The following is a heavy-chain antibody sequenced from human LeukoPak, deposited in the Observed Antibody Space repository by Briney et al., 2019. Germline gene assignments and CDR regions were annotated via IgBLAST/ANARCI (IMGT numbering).Heavy chain of an antibody. Sequence: PSETRSLTCTVSGGSISSYYWSWIRQPPGKELEWIGYIYYSGSTNYNPSLKSRVTISVDTSKNQFSLKLSSVTAADTAVYYCARDHGPYYSHRGAFDPWGQGTLVTVSS. D-gene: IGHD3-10*01. J-gene: IGHJ5*02. CDR3: ARDHGPYYSHRGAFDP. CDR1: GGSISSYY. CDR2: IYYSGST. V-gene: IGHV4-59*01.